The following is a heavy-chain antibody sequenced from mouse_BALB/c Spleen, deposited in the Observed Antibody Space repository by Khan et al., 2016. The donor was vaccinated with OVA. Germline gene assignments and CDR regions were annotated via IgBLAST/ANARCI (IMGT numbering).Heavy chain of an antibody. J-gene: IGHJ4*01. Sequence: EVQLKQSGPGLVKPSQSLSLTCTVIGYSITSDYAWNWIRQFPGNKLEWMGYISYSGSTNYNPSLKSRISITRDTSKNQFFLQLNSVTTEDTATYYCARDGSRYNYAMDYWGQGTSVTVSS. CDR1: GYSITSDYA. D-gene: IGHD2-3*01. CDR2: ISYSGST. CDR3: ARDGSRYNYAMDY. V-gene: IGHV3-2*02.